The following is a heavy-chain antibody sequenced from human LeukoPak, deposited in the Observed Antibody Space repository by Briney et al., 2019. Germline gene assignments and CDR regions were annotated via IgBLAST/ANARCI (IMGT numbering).Heavy chain of an antibody. D-gene: IGHD4-17*01. CDR3: ARDLGYGVHPSHVAFDI. CDR1: GGSISSYC. Sequence: SETLSLTCTVSGGSISSYCWSWIRHPPHTGLDWIGYIYYSGSTNYNPTPTLRVTISVDAAKTRYSLTLSSVTATATHVDSCARDLGYGVHPSHVAFDIWGEGTMVTVSS. V-gene: IGHV4-59*01. J-gene: IGHJ3*02. CDR2: IYYSGST.